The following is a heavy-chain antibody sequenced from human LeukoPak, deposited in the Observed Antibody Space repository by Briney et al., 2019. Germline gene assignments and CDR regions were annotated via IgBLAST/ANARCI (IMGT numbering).Heavy chain of an antibody. D-gene: IGHD4-17*01. CDR1: GFTFSSYE. J-gene: IGHJ4*02. V-gene: IGHV3-48*03. CDR3: TTDPLFTVTTGGIDY. Sequence: GGSLRLSCAASGFTFSSYEMNWVRQAQGKGLEWVSYISSSGSTIYYADSVKGRFTISRDNAKNSLYLQMNSLKAEDTAVYYCTTDPLFTVTTGGIDYWGQGTLVTVSS. CDR2: ISSSGSTI.